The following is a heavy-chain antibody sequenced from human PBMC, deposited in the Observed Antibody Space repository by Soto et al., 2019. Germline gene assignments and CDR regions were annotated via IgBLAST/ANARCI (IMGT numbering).Heavy chain of an antibody. V-gene: IGHV4-59*02. CDR2: IYASGSP. D-gene: IGHD1-26*01. CDR3: ARGVGSSPPQY. J-gene: IGHJ4*02. CDR1: GGSVSVYY. Sequence: SETLSLTCPISGGSVSVYYWSWIRQSTGQGLEWIGYIYASGSPYYNPSLRSRVTISADTSKNQISLKLTSPTAADTAVYYCARGVGSSPPQYWGRGTLVTVSS.